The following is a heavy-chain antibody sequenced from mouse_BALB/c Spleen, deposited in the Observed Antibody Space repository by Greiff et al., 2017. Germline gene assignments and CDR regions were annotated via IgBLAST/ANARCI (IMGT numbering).Heavy chain of an antibody. J-gene: IGHJ3*01. CDR1: GYSITSGYY. CDR3: ARGIPMAY. Sequence: ESGPGLVKPSQSLSLTCSVTGYSITSGYYWNWIRQFPGNKLEWMGYISYDGSNNYNPSLKNRISITRDTSKNQFFLKLNSVTTEDTATYYCARGIPMAYWGQGTLVTVSA. V-gene: IGHV3-6*02. CDR2: ISYDGSN.